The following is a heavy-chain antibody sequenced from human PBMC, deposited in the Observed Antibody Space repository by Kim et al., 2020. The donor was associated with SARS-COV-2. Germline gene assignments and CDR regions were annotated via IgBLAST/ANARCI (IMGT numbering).Heavy chain of an antibody. J-gene: IGHJ4*02. Sequence: GGSLRLSCAASGFTFGSYGMHWVRQAPGKGLEWVAVIWDDGSNKYYADSVKGRFTISRDNSKNTLYLQMNSLGTEDTAVYYCAKDYGKGYGYFDYWCQGTLVAVSS. D-gene: IGHD3-16*01. CDR3: AKDYGKGYGYFDY. V-gene: IGHV3-33*06. CDR1: GFTFGSYG. CDR2: IWDDGSNK.